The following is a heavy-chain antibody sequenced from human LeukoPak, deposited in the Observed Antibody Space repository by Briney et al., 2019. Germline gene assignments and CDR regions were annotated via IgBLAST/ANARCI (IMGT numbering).Heavy chain of an antibody. CDR2: IYYTGST. CDR3: ARIANWGNDY. D-gene: IGHD7-27*01. V-gene: IGHV4-59*08. Sequence: PSETLSLTCTVSGGSIRSYYWSWIRQPPGKGLEWIGCIYYTGSTNYNSSLKSRVTISVDTSKNQFSLKLTSVTEADTAVYYCARIANWGNDYWGQGTLVTVSS. CDR1: GGSIRSYY. J-gene: IGHJ4*02.